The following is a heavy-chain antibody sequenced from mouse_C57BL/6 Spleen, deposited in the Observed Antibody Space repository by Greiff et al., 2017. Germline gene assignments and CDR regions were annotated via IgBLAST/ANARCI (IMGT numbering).Heavy chain of an antibody. V-gene: IGHV1-42*01. J-gene: IGHJ2*01. D-gene: IGHD4-1*01. CDR1: GYSFTGYY. CDR2: INPSTGGT. CDR3: ARSTGSVGFDY. Sequence: VQLQQSGPELVKPGASVKISCKASGYSFTGYYMNWVKQSPEKSLEWIGEINPSTGGTTYNQKFKAKATLTVDKSSSTAYMQLKRLTSEDSAVYYCARSTGSVGFDYWGQGTTLTVSS.